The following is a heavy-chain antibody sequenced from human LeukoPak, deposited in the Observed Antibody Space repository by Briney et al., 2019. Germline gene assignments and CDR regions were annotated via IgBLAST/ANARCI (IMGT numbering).Heavy chain of an antibody. Sequence: ASVKVSCKASGSTFTSYYMRWVRQAPGQGLEWMGIINPSGGSTSYAQKFQGRVTMTRDTSTSTVYMELSSLRSEDTAVYYCAREESGDYFDYWGQGTLVTVSS. D-gene: IGHD3-10*01. J-gene: IGHJ4*02. CDR2: INPSGGST. CDR3: AREESGDYFDY. CDR1: GSTFTSYY. V-gene: IGHV1-46*01.